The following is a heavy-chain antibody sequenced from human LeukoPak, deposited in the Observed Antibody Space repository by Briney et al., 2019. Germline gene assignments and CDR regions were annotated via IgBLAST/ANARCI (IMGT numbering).Heavy chain of an antibody. J-gene: IGHJ4*02. Sequence: AGSLRLSCAASGFTFSSYAMSWVCQAPAQGQEWVSVISGNGGSTYYADSVQGRFTISRDNSKNTMYLQVNSLRAEETAVYYCAKGPMVRGVIPGTDYWGQGTLVTVSS. CDR3: AKGPMVRGVIPGTDY. CDR2: ISGNGGST. CDR1: GFTFSSYA. D-gene: IGHD3-10*01. V-gene: IGHV3-23*01.